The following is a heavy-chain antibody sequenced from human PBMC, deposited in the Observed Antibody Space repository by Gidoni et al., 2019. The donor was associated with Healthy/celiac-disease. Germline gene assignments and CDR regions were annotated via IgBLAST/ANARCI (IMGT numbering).Heavy chain of an antibody. Sequence: EVQLVESVGGLVQPGGSLRLSCAASGFTFSSYDMHWVRQATGNVLEWVSAIGTAGDTYYPGSVKGRFTISREKAKNSLYLQMNSLRAEDTAVYYCAGSEGYYGMDVWGQGTTVTVSS. CDR3: AGSEGYYGMDV. V-gene: IGHV3-13*01. J-gene: IGHJ6*02. CDR2: IGTAGDT. CDR1: GFTFSSYD.